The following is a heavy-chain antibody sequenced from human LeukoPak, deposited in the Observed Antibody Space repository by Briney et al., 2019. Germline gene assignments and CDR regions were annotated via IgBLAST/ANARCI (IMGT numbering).Heavy chain of an antibody. CDR2: IYPGDSGT. CDR1: GYSFTSYW. D-gene: IGHD3-9*01. V-gene: IGHV5-51*01. Sequence: GESLKISCKGSGYSFTSYWIGWVRHMPGKGLEWMGIIYPGDSGTRYSLSFQSQVTISHDKSISTAYLQWSSLTASDTAMYYCARTGGVLRYFDWFFYEVYFDYRGQGTLVTVSS. J-gene: IGHJ4*02. CDR3: ARTGGVLRYFDWFFYEVYFDY.